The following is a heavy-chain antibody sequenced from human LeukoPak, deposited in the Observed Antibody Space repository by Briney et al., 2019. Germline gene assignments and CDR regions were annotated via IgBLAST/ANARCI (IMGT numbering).Heavy chain of an antibody. J-gene: IGHJ5*02. V-gene: IGHV1-69*06. Sequence: ASVKVSCKASGGTFSSYAISWVRQAPGQGLEWMGGIIPIFGTANYAQKFQGRVTITADKSTSTAYMELSSLRSEDTAVYYCARERFDEQQLSIEPWGQGTLVTVSS. D-gene: IGHD6-13*01. CDR3: ARERFDEQQLSIEP. CDR2: IIPIFGTA. CDR1: GGTFSSYA.